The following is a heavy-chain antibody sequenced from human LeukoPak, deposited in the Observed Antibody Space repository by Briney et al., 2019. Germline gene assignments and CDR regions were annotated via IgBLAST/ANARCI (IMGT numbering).Heavy chain of an antibody. CDR1: GYTFTSYY. CDR2: INPSGGST. Sequence: ASVKVSCKASGYTFTSYYMHWVRQAPGQGLEWMGIINPSGGSTSYAQKFQGRVTMTRDTSTSTVYMELSSLRSGDTAVYYCARDMGYYGSGSYQSLDYFDYWGQGTLVTVSS. J-gene: IGHJ4*02. CDR3: ARDMGYYGSGSYQSLDYFDY. V-gene: IGHV1-46*01. D-gene: IGHD3-10*01.